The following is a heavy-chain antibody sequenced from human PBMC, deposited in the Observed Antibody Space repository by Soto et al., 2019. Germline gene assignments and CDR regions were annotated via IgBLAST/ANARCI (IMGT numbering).Heavy chain of an antibody. CDR1: GGTFATYG. D-gene: IGHD3-22*01. J-gene: IGHJ3*01. V-gene: IGHV1-69*01. CDR3: ASVGYYDSSGYPITPFDL. Sequence: QVQLVQSGAEVKKPGSSVKVSCKASGGTFATYGISWVRQAPGEGLEWMGGIIPVFDTTNYAQKFQGRVTLTADESTSTAYMELSSLRSEDTALYYCASVGYYDSSGYPITPFDLWGQGTMVTVSS. CDR2: IIPVFDTT.